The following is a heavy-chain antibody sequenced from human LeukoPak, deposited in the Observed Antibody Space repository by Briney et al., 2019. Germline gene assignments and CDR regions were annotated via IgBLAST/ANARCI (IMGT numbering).Heavy chain of an antibody. CDR1: GFIFSNYG. J-gene: IGHJ4*02. CDR3: ARVVPDHIEMATGSY. Sequence: GGPLRLSCAASGFIFSNYGMNWVRQAPGKGLEWVAAISASGSATSYADSVKGRFTISRDNAKNSLYLQMDSLRAEDTAVYYCARVVPDHIEMATGSYWGQGTLVTVSS. V-gene: IGHV3-21*01. CDR2: ISASGSAT. D-gene: IGHD5-24*01.